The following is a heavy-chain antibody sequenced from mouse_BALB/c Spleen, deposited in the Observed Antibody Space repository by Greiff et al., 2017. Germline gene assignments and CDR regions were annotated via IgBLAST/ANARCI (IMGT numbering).Heavy chain of an antibody. CDR2: INPGSGGT. CDR3: ARLGRDYFDY. J-gene: IGHJ2*01. CDR1: GYAFTNYF. V-gene: IGHV1-54*01. Sequence: QVQLQQSGAELVRPGTSVTVSCKASGYAFTNYFIEWVKQRPGQGLEWIGVINPGSGGTNYNEKFKGKATMTADKSSSTSYMQLSSLTSDDSAVYCGARLGRDYFDYWGQGTTLTVSS.